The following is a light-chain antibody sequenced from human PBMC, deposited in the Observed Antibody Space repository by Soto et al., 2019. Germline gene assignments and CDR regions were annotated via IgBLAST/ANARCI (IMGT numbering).Light chain of an antibody. J-gene: IGKJ3*01. CDR1: QTVSSY. Sequence: DIQLTQSPSFLSASVGDRVTITCRASQTVSSYLVWYQQKPGKAPKVLITDASTLQSGVPSRFSGSGFGTEFTLTIRGLHPEKFATYYCQQLNNFVTFGPGTKVNI. V-gene: IGKV1-9*01. CDR2: DAS. CDR3: QQLNNFVT.